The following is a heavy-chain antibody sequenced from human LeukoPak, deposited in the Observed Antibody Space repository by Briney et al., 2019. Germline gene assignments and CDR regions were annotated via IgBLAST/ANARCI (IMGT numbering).Heavy chain of an antibody. CDR3: AKQEYYDILTGYYKLPYYFDY. D-gene: IGHD3-9*01. CDR2: ISGSGGFT. V-gene: IGHV3-23*01. J-gene: IGHJ4*02. CDR1: GLTFSTYG. Sequence: PGGSLRLSCAASGLTFSTYGMSWVRQAPGKGLEWVSAISGSGGFTSYGDSVKGRFIISRDNSDNTLYLQMNSLRAEDTAVYYCAKQEYYDILTGYYKLPYYFDYWGQGTLVTVSS.